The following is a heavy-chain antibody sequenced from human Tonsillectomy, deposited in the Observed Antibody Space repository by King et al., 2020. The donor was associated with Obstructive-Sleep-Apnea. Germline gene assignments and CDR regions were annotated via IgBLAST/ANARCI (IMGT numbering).Heavy chain of an antibody. CDR3: AKVWGDYEGVDY. V-gene: IGHV3-23*04. J-gene: IGHJ4*02. Sequence: EVQLVESGGGLVQPGGSLRLSCAASGFTFRMYAMSWVRQAPGKGLEWVSTISDTGGSTYYAESVKGRFTISRDNSKNTLYLQMNSLRAEDTAVYYCAKVWGDYEGVDYWGQGTLVTVSS. CDR2: ISDTGGST. CDR1: GFTFRMYA. D-gene: IGHD4-17*01.